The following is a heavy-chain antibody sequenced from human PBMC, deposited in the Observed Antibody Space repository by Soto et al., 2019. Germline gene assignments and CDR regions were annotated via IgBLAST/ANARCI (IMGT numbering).Heavy chain of an antibody. V-gene: IGHV3-74*01. CDR3: AGNTYHGLDV. J-gene: IGHJ6*02. CDR2: VNPDGSRT. D-gene: IGHD2-21*01. CDR1: GFTLRSFW. Sequence: GGSLRLSCIGSGFTLRSFWMHWVRQGPGKGLTWVARVNPDGSRTTYADSVKGRFTTSRDNAENTLFLEMSSLRVEDTGVYHCAGNTYHGLDVWGQGTTVTVS.